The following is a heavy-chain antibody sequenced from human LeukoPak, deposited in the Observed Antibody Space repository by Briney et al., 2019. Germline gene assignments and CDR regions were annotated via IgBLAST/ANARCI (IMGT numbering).Heavy chain of an antibody. V-gene: IGHV1-2*02. CDR2: INPNSGGT. CDR1: GYTFTGYY. J-gene: IGHJ4*02. CDR3: ASPVTTGYY. D-gene: IGHD1-14*01. Sequence: ASVKVSCKASGYTFTGYYMHWVRQAPGQGRDWMGWINPNSGGTNYAQKFQGRVTMTRDTSISTAYMELSTLRSDDTAVYYCASPVTTGYYWGQGTLVTVSS.